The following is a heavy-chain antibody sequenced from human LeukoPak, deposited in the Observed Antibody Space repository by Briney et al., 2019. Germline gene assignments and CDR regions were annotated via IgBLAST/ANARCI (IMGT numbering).Heavy chain of an antibody. CDR2: IIPIFGTA. CDR1: GGTFSSYA. CDR3: ARGLGIFGVANKNWFDP. V-gene: IGHV1-69*06. Sequence: GASVKVSCKASGGTFSSYAISWVRQAPGQGLEWMGGIIPIFGTANYAQKFQGRVTITADKSTSTAYMELSSLRSEDTAVYYCARGLGIFGVANKNWFDPWGQGTLVTVSS. D-gene: IGHD3-3*01. J-gene: IGHJ5*02.